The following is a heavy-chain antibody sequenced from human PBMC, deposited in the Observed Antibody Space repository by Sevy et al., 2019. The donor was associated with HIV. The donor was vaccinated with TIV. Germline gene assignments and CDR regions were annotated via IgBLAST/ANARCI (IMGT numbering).Heavy chain of an antibody. CDR2: ISNSGTTK. V-gene: IGHV3-48*03. CDR1: GFPFSTYE. CDR3: ARDLPPSATTVAHFDY. D-gene: IGHD4-17*01. J-gene: IGHJ4*02. Sequence: GGSLRLSCTASGFPFSTYEMSWVRQAPGKELEWISYISNSGTTKYYSDSVKGRFTISRDNAKKSLYLQMNSLRAEDTALYYCARDLPPSATTVAHFDYWGRGTLVTVSS.